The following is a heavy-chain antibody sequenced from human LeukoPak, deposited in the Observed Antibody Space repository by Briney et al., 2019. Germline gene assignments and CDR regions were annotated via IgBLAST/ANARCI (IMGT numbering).Heavy chain of an antibody. J-gene: IGHJ4*02. CDR2: INPNSGGT. CDR3: ARKPGDYYGDYSEMFYFDY. D-gene: IGHD4-17*01. CDR1: GYTFTGYY. V-gene: IGHV1-2*02. Sequence: GASVKVSCKASGYTFTGYYMHWVRQAPGQGLEWMGWINPNSGGTNYAQKFQGRVTMTRDTSISTAYMELSRLRSDDTAVYYCARKPGDYYGDYSEMFYFDYWGQGTLVTVSS.